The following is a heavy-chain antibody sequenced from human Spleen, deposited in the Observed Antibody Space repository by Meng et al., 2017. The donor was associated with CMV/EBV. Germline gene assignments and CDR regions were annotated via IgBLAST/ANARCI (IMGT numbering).Heavy chain of an antibody. V-gene: IGHV3-23*01. Sequence: AASRITFSTAAMSWVRQARGKGLGWVSAISGSGGNTYYANSVKSRFAISRDNSENTLFLQMNSLRAEDTAIYYCAKDGVRTWCYDLWGRGTLVTVSS. J-gene: IGHJ2*01. CDR2: ISGSGGNT. CDR3: AKDGVRTWCYDL. D-gene: IGHD4/OR15-4a*01. CDR1: RITFSTAA.